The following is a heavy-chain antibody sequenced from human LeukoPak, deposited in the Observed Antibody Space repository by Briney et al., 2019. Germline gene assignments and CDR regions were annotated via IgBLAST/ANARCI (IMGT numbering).Heavy chain of an antibody. D-gene: IGHD3-22*01. V-gene: IGHV4-59*08. Sequence: PSETLSLTCTVSGGSISSYYWSWIRQPPGKGLEWIGYIYYSGSTNYNPSLKSRVTISVDTSKNQFSLKLSSVTAADTAVYYCARLISTYCSGIWGPGTMVTVSS. CDR2: IYYSGST. J-gene: IGHJ3*02. CDR3: ARLISTYCSGI. CDR1: GGSISSYY.